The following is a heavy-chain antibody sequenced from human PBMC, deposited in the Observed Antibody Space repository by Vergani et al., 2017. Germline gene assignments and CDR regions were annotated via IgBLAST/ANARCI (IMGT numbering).Heavy chain of an antibody. Sequence: QLQLQESGPGLVKPSETLSLTCTVSSDSIRSSSYYWGWIRQSPGKGLEWIGSIYYSGSTYYNPSLKSRVTVSVDTSKNQFSLKLNSVTAADTAVYYCARHKEQLVPGNYYYYYYMDVWGKGTTVTVSS. V-gene: IGHV4-39*01. J-gene: IGHJ6*03. CDR1: SDSIRSSSYY. D-gene: IGHD6-13*01. CDR2: IYYSGST. CDR3: ARHKEQLVPGNYYYYYYMDV.